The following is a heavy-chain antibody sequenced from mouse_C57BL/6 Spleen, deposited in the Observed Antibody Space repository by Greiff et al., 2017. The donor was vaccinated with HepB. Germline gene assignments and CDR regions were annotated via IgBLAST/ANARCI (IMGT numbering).Heavy chain of an antibody. V-gene: IGHV1-52*01. J-gene: IGHJ3*01. Sequence: QVQLKQPGAELVRPGSSVKLSCKASGYTFTSYWMHWVKQRPIQGLEWIGNIDPSDSETHYNQKFKDKATLTVDKSSSTAYMQLSSLTSEDSAVYYCAREGMITNWFAYWGQGTLVTVSA. CDR3: AREGMITNWFAY. CDR2: IDPSDSET. D-gene: IGHD2-4*01. CDR1: GYTFTSYW.